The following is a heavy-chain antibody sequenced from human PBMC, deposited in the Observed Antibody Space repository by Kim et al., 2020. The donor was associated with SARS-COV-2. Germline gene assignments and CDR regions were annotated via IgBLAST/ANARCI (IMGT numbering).Heavy chain of an antibody. CDR2: EK. J-gene: IGHJ5*02. D-gene: IGHD6-13*01. Sequence: EKYYVDSVKGRFTISRDNAKNSLYLQMNSLRAEDTAVYYCAAGTISWFDPWGQGTLVTVSS. CDR3: AAGTISWFDP. V-gene: IGHV3-7*01.